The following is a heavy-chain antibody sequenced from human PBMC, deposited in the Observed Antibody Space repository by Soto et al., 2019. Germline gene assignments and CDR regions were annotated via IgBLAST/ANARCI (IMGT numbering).Heavy chain of an antibody. J-gene: IGHJ4*02. CDR3: ARYSVSTYCSSTSCSFDY. CDR1: GGSVSSGSYY. V-gene: IGHV4-61*01. Sequence: QVQLQESGPGLVKPSETLSLTCTVSGGSVSSGSYYWSWIRQPPGKGLEWIGYIYYSGSTNYNPSLKSRVTISVDTSKNQFSLKLSSVTAADTAVYYCARYSVSTYCSSTSCSFDYWGQGTLVTVSS. D-gene: IGHD2-2*01. CDR2: IYYSGST.